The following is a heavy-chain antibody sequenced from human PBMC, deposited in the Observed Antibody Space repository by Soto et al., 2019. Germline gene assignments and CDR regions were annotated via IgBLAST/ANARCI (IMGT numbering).Heavy chain of an antibody. CDR1: GFIFRNFG. CDR3: VQGASTAHQPLDS. D-gene: IGHD1-26*01. J-gene: IGHJ4*02. CDR2: ISGDGNDK. V-gene: IGHV3-30*03. Sequence: QVQLVESGGGVVQPGRSLRLSCAASGFIFRNFGMHWVRRAPGKGLVWVAVISGDGNDKYYPDSMKGRFTISRDNFNNTLYLQLNSLRPEDTAVYHCVQGASTAHQPLDSWGQGVLVTVSS.